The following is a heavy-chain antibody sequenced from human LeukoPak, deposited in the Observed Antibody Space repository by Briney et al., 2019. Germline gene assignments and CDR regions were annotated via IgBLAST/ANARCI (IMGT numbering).Heavy chain of an antibody. CDR3: TTRVGYSSGWHQDDY. D-gene: IGHD6-19*01. V-gene: IGHV3-15*01. CDR1: GFTFINAW. Sequence: GGSLRLSCVVSGFTFINAWMTWVRQAPGKGLEWVGRIKSKSDGGTTAYAAPVKGRFTISRDDSKNTVYLQMNSLQTEDTAVYYCTTRVGYSSGWHQDDYWGQGTLVTVSS. CDR2: IKSKSDGGTT. J-gene: IGHJ4*02.